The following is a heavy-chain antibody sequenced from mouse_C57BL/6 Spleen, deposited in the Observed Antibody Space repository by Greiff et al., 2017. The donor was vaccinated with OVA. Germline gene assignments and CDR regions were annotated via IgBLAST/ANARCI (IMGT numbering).Heavy chain of an antibody. CDR2: IYPGDGDT. V-gene: IGHV1-82*01. CDR1: GYAFSSSW. J-gene: IGHJ4*01. Sequence: VKLQESGPELVKPGASVKISCKASGYAFSSSWMNWVKQRPGKGLEWIGRIYPGDGDTNYNGKFKGKATLTADKSSSTAYMQLSSLTSEDSAVYFCARSPYYSMDYWGQGTSVTVSS. CDR3: ARSPYYSMDY.